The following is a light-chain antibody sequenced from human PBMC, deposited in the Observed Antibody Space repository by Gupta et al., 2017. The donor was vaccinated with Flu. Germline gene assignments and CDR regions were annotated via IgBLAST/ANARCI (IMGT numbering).Light chain of an antibody. V-gene: IGKV4-1*01. Sequence: SLGERATINCKSSQTGRRSSKDRNYLSWYQQKPGQSPKLLIYWASTRESGVPDRFSGSGSETDFTLTITSLQAEDVAVYYCRQEDNTPYTFGQGTKMEIK. CDR2: WAS. CDR3: RQEDNTPYT. CDR1: QTGRRSSKDRNY. J-gene: IGKJ2*01.